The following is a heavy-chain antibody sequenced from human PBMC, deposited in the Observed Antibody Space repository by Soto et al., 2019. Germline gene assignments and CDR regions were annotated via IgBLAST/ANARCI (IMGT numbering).Heavy chain of an antibody. D-gene: IGHD3-10*01. CDR3: ARVSGYYYGSEPPIYYFDY. J-gene: IGHJ4*02. CDR1: GYTFTSYG. Sequence: ASVKVSCKASGYTFTSYGISWVRQAPGQGLEWMGWISAYNGNTNYAQKLQGRVTMTTDTSTSTAYMELRSLRSDDTAVYYCARVSGYYYGSEPPIYYFDYWGQGTLVTVSS. V-gene: IGHV1-18*01. CDR2: ISAYNGNT.